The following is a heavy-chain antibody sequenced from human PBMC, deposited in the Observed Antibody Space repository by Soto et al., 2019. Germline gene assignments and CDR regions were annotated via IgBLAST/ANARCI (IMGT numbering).Heavy chain of an antibody. Sequence: PSETLSLTCTVSGGSISSYYWSWTRQPPGKGLEWIGYIYYSGSTNYNPSLKSRVTISVDTSKNQFSLKLSSVTAADTAVYYCARGYYDFWSGYYIPYYYYMDVWGKGTTVTVSS. V-gene: IGHV4-59*01. CDR1: GGSISSYY. D-gene: IGHD3-3*01. J-gene: IGHJ6*03. CDR3: ARGYYDFWSGYYIPYYYYMDV. CDR2: IYYSGST.